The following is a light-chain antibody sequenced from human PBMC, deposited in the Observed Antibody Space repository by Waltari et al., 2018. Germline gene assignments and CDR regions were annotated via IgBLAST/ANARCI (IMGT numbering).Light chain of an antibody. CDR2: WAS. CDR3: QQYYSTPWT. Sequence: SSSSKSKNDLARGRQKQGRLPKLLIYWASTRQSGVPDRFSGSGSGTDFTLTISSLQTEDVAVYYCQQYYSTPWTFGQGTKVEIK. J-gene: IGKJ1*01. V-gene: IGKV4-1*01. CDR1: SSSSKSKND.